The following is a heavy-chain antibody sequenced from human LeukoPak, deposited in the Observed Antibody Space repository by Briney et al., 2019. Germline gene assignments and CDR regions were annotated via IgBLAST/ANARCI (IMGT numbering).Heavy chain of an antibody. V-gene: IGHV4-39*07. J-gene: IGHJ4*02. Sequence: SETLSLTCSVSGGSISSDHYWSWIRQPPGKGLEWVGSVYYSGSTSYNPSLMSRVTISQDTPKNQFSLKLTSVTAADMAIYYCARGPGHSFKYWGQGTRVTVSS. D-gene: IGHD1-1*01. CDR2: VYYSGST. CDR1: GGSISSDHY. CDR3: ARGPGHSFKY.